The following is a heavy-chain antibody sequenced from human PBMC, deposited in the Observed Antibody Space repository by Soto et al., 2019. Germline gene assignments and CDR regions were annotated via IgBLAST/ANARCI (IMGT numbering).Heavy chain of an antibody. CDR1: GFSLSTRALG. Sequence: SGPTVVNPTQTLTLTCTFSGFSLSTRALGVGWIRQPPGKALECLALIYWNDDKRYSPSLKNRLTITKDTSKNHVVLTMTNMETVDTATYYCAHRGELGSSDVWGHGTKVTVSS. J-gene: IGHJ3*01. D-gene: IGHD1-26*01. V-gene: IGHV2-5*01. CDR3: AHRGELGSSDV. CDR2: IYWNDDK.